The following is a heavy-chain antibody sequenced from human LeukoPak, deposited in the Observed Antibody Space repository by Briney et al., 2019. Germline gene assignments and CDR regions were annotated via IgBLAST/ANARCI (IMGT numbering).Heavy chain of an antibody. J-gene: IGHJ6*02. Sequence: SVKVSCKASGGTFSSYTISWVRQAPGQGPEWMGRIIPILGIANYAQKFQGRVTITADKSTSTAYMELSSLRSEDTAVYYCARDRERAGHGHKYYYYGMDVWGQGTTVTVSS. CDR3: ARDRERAGHGHKYYYYGMDV. CDR2: IIPILGIA. V-gene: IGHV1-69*04. D-gene: IGHD5-24*01. CDR1: GGTFSSYT.